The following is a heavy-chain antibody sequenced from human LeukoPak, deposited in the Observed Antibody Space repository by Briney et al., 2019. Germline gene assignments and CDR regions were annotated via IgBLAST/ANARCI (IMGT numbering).Heavy chain of an antibody. J-gene: IGHJ3*02. CDR1: GFTVSSNY. V-gene: IGHV3-66*01. D-gene: IGHD1-20*01. Sequence: GGSLRLSCAASGFTVSSNYMSWVRQAPGKGLEWVSVIYSGGATYYADSVKGRFTISRDNSKNTLYLQMNSLRADDTAVYYCARANWNDDAFDIWGQGTMVTVS. CDR3: ARANWNDDAFDI. CDR2: IYSGGAT.